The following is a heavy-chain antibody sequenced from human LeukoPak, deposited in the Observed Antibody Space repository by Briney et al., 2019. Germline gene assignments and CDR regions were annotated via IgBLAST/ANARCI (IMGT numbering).Heavy chain of an antibody. Sequence: SETLSLTCTLSGGSISTYYWSWIRQPPGKGLEWIGYIYHSGSTNYNPSLKSRVTISVDTSKNQFSLKLSSVTAADTAVYYCARDNYYGSGSYYTNWFDPWGQGTLVTVSS. J-gene: IGHJ5*02. CDR2: IYHSGST. D-gene: IGHD3-10*01. CDR3: ARDNYYGSGSYYTNWFDP. V-gene: IGHV4-59*01. CDR1: GGSISTYY.